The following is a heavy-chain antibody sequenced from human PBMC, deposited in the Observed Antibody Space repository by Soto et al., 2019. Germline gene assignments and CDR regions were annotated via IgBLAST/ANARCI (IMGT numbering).Heavy chain of an antibody. Sequence: PSETLSLTCAIYGGPFSGFYWCWSRQPPGKGMEWIGEMNDSGTTNYNPSLKIRVTVSTETSTTHFSLRLTSVTAADTAVYYCARAMSLNVCSLSCMDVWGQGTMVTVSS. CDR3: ARAMSLNVCSLSCMDV. CDR1: GGPFSGFY. V-gene: IGHV4-34*01. CDR2: MNDSGTT. J-gene: IGHJ6*02.